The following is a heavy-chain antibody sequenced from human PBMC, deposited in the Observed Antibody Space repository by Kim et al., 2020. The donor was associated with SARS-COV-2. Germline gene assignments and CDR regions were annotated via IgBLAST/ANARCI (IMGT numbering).Heavy chain of an antibody. J-gene: IGHJ6*03. V-gene: IGHV4-30-2*01. D-gene: IGHD2-2*01. CDR3: ARVSPDCSSTSCLTRRYYYYYYMDV. CDR1: GGSISSGGYS. CDR2: IYHSGST. Sequence: SETLSLTCAVSGGSISSGGYSWSWIRQPPGKGLEWIGYIYHSGSTYYNPSLKSRVTISVDRSKNQFSLKLSSVTAADTAVYYCARVSPDCSSTSCLTRRYYYYYYMDVWGKGTTVTVSS.